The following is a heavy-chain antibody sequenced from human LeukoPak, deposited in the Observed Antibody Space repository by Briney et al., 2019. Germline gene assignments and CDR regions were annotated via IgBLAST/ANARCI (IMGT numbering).Heavy chain of an antibody. J-gene: IGHJ4*02. Sequence: PSETLSLTCTVSGGSFSNDYWSWIRQPPGKGLEWIGYIYHNGKTNYNPSLKSRLTISLDTSKTQFPLNLNSMTAADTAIYYCARASEGIGFFDYWGQGILVTVSS. V-gene: IGHV4-59*01. CDR3: ARASEGIGFFDY. CDR2: IYHNGKT. CDR1: GGSFSNDY. D-gene: IGHD2-2*03.